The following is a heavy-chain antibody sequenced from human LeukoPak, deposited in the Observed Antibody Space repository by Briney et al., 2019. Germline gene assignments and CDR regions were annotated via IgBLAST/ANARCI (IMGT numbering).Heavy chain of an antibody. D-gene: IGHD1-14*01. J-gene: IGHJ3*01. CDR1: GFTFPNHI. CDR2: IATDGSQT. Sequence: GGSLRLSCAACGFTFPNHIMHWVRQAPGKGLEWVASIATDGSQTFYRGSVKGRFTISRDNSENKLYLQMNSLRAEETAVYFCARERQDTIVHTGAFDFWGQGTMLSVSS. V-gene: IGHV3-30-3*01. CDR3: ARERQDTIVHTGAFDF.